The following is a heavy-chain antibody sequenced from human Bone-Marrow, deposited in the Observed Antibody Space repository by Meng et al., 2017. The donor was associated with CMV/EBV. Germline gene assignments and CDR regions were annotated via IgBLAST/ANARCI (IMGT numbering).Heavy chain of an antibody. CDR3: ARDNRGYDSSGSFEFDY. CDR1: GFTFDDYG. V-gene: IGHV3-20*04. Sequence: GESLKISCAASGFTFDDYGMSWVRKAPGKGLEWVSGINWNGGSTGYADSVKGRFTISRDNAKHSLYLQMNSLRAEDTALYYCARDNRGYDSSGSFEFDYWGQGTLVTVSS. D-gene: IGHD3-22*01. CDR2: INWNGGST. J-gene: IGHJ4*02.